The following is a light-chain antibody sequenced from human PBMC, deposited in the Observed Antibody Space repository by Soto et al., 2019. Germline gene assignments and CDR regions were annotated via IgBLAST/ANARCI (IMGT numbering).Light chain of an antibody. Sequence: PGERATLSCRASQSVNSNYLAWYQQKPGQRPRLLMYGTSSRATGIPDRFSGSGSGTDFTLTISRLEPEDFAVYYCQKYDNAPRTFGQGTKVEIK. V-gene: IGKV3-20*01. CDR1: QSVNSNY. CDR3: QKYDNAPRT. CDR2: GTS. J-gene: IGKJ1*01.